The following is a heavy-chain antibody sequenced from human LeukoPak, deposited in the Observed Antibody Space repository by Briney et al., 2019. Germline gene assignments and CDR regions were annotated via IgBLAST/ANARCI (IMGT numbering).Heavy chain of an antibody. D-gene: IGHD1-26*01. CDR1: GFNFDEYA. CDR2: ISWNSGSI. Sequence: GGSLRLSCEASGFNFDEYAMHWVRQAPGKGLEWVSGISWNSGSIDYADSVKGRFTISRDNAKNSLYLQMNSLTTEDTALYYCAKSGSYLTVDWLDPWGQGTLVTVSS. J-gene: IGHJ5*02. CDR3: AKSGSYLTVDWLDP. V-gene: IGHV3-9*01.